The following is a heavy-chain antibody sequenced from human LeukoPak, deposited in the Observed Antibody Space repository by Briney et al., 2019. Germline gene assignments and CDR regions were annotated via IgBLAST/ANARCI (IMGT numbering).Heavy chain of an antibody. CDR2: IKHDGSER. CDR3: VRSQYSSSS. V-gene: IGHV3-7*01. J-gene: IGHJ4*02. CDR1: GFSFSTDW. D-gene: IGHD6-13*01. Sequence: PGGSLRLSCAASGFSFSTDWVDWVRQAPGKGLEWVANIKHDGSERHYVDSVKGRFTISRDNAKNSLYLQMNSLRVEDTALYYCVRSQYSSSSWGQGTLVAVSS.